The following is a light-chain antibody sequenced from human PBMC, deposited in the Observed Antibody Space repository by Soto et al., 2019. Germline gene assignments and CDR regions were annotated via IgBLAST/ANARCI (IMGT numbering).Light chain of an antibody. Sequence: DVVMTQSPLSLPVTLGQPASISCRSSQSLLYSDGNTYLSWFQQRPGQSPRRLMYKVSIRDSGVPDRFIGSGSGTDFTLKITRVEAEDVGVYYCLQGTYWPTRTFGQGTKVEIK. V-gene: IGKV2-30*01. CDR3: LQGTYWPTRT. J-gene: IGKJ1*01. CDR2: KVS. CDR1: QSLLYSDGNTY.